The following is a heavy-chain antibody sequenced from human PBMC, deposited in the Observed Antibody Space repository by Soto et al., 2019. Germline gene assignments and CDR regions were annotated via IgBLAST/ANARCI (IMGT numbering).Heavy chain of an antibody. D-gene: IGHD1-26*01. V-gene: IGHV3-66*01. J-gene: IGHJ4*02. CDR3: ARDKIKGAPDYLDS. CDR1: GFTVSSDY. Sequence: EVQVVESGGGLVQPGGSLRLSCAASGFTVSSDYMSWVRQAPGKGLEWVSVIYSGGTTYYADSVKGRFTISRDNSKSTLYLQMNSLRPEDTAVYYCARDKIKGAPDYLDSWGQGTLVTVSS. CDR2: IYSGGTT.